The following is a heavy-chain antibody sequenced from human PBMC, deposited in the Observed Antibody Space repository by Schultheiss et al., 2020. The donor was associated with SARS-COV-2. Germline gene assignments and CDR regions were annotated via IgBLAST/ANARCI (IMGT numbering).Heavy chain of an antibody. Sequence: SGPTLVKPTQTLTLTYTFSGFSLSTSGVGVGWIRQPPGKALEWLALIYWNDDKRYSPSLKSRLTITKDTSKNQVVLTMTNMDPVDTATYYCARMERGLYWFDPWGQGTLVTVSS. CDR2: IYWNDDK. D-gene: IGHD1-1*01. J-gene: IGHJ5*02. CDR1: GFSLSTSGVG. V-gene: IGHV2-5*01. CDR3: ARMERGLYWFDP.